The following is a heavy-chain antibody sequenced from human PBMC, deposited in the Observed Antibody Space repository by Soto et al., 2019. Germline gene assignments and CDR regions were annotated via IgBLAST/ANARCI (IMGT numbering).Heavy chain of an antibody. Sequence: EVQLLESGGGLVQPGGSLRLSCVASGITVSRNYMSWVRQAPGKGLEWVSYLYSAGATYYADSVKGRFTISRDNSRNTLYLQMNNLTVEDTAVYFCARDEAILSMRADGFDLWGQGTLVTVSS. D-gene: IGHD3-16*02. J-gene: IGHJ3*01. CDR1: GITVSRNY. CDR3: ARDEAILSMRADGFDL. CDR2: LYSAGAT. V-gene: IGHV3-66*01.